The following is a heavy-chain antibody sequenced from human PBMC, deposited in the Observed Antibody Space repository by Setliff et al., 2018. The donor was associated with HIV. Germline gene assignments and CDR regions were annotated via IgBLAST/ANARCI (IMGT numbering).Heavy chain of an antibody. CDR2: TFTSGIT. J-gene: IGHJ4*02. D-gene: IGHD3-16*01. CDR1: GGSISGYF. CDR3: AREPKGGDDRALDY. Sequence: SETLSLTCTVSGGSISGYFWSWSRQPAGKGLEWIGRTFTSGITNYSPSLKSRVTMSVDTSKNQFSLNLTSVTAADTAVYYCAREPKGGDDRALDYWGQGTLVTVSS. V-gene: IGHV4-4*07.